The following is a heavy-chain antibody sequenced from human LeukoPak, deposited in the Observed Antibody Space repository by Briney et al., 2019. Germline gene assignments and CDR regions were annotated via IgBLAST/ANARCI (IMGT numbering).Heavy chain of an antibody. Sequence: ASVKVSCKASGYIFTSYYIHWVRQAPGQGLEWMGIINPSGGSTIYPQKFQGRVSMTRDTSTSTVYMELSSLRSEDTAVYYCARVPFLLSGFRDYWGQGTLVTVSS. D-gene: IGHD6-25*01. V-gene: IGHV1-46*01. J-gene: IGHJ4*02. CDR3: ARVPFLLSGFRDY. CDR2: INPSGGST. CDR1: GYIFTSYY.